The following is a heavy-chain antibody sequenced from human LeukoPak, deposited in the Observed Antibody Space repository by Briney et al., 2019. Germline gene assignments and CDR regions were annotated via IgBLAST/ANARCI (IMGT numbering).Heavy chain of an antibody. V-gene: IGHV3-7*01. D-gene: IGHD1-1*01. J-gene: IGHJ4*02. Sequence: GGSLRLSCAASGFTFSSYWMSWVRQAPGKGLEWVANIKQDGSEKYYVDSVKGRFTISRDNAKNSLYLQMNSLRAEDTAVYYCAREGRTTPDYYFDYWGQGTLVAVSS. CDR1: GFTFSSYW. CDR3: AREGRTTPDYYFDY. CDR2: IKQDGSEK.